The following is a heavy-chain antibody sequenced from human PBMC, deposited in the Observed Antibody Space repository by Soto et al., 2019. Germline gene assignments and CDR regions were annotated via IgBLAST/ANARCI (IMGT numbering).Heavy chain of an antibody. D-gene: IGHD2-15*01. CDR2: ISGSGDST. CDR1: GFTFSSYA. Sequence: EVQLLESGGGLVQPGGSLRLSCAASGFTFSSYAMRWVRQAPVKGLEWVSAISGSGDSTYYADSVKGRFTISRDNSKNTLYLQMNRLRAEDTAVYYCARRGSGSYYDYWGQGNLVSVSS. CDR3: ARRGSGSYYDY. V-gene: IGHV3-23*01. J-gene: IGHJ4*02.